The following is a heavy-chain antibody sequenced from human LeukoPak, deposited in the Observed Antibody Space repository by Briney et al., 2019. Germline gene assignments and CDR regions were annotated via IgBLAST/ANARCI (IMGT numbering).Heavy chain of an antibody. V-gene: IGHV1-69*04. CDR3: ARCSAGQLWELTSFDY. Sequence: GASVKVSCKASGGTFSSYAISWVRQAPGQGLEWMGRIIPIFGIANYAQKFQGRVTITAGKSTSTAYMELSSLRSEDTAVYYCARCSAGQLWELTSFDYWGQGTLVTVSS. CDR2: IIPIFGIA. J-gene: IGHJ4*02. CDR1: GGTFSSYA. D-gene: IGHD5-18*01.